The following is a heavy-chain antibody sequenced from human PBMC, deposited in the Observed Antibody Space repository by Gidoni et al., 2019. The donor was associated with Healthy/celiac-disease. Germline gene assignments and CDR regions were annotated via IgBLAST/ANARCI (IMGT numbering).Heavy chain of an antibody. CDR2: INHSGST. CDR3: ARGASKVLRFLDPGGRRYFDY. CDR1: GGSFSGYY. D-gene: IGHD3-3*01. Sequence: QVQLQQWGAGLLKPSETLSLTCAVYGGSFSGYYWSWIRQPPGKGLEWIGKINHSGSTNYNPSLKSRVTISVDTSKNQFSLKLSSVTAADTAVYYCARGASKVLRFLDPGGRRYFDYWGQGTLVTVSS. V-gene: IGHV4-34*01. J-gene: IGHJ4*02.